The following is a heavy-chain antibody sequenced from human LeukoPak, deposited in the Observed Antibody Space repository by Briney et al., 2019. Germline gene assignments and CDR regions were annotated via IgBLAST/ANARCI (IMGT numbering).Heavy chain of an antibody. J-gene: IGHJ6*03. D-gene: IGHD3-10*01. CDR3: ASRSNYYGSGSDYYYYYYMDV. V-gene: IGHV1-69*13. CDR2: IIPIFGTA. CDR1: GGTFSSYA. Sequence: ASVKVSCKASGGTFSSYAISWVRQAPGQGLEWMGGIIPIFGTANYAQKFQGRVTITADESTSTAYMELSSLRSEDTAVYYCASRSNYYGSGSDYYYYYYMDVWGKGTTVTISS.